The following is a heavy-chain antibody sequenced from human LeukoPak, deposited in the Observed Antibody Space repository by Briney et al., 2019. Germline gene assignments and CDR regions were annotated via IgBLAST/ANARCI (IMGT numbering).Heavy chain of an antibody. J-gene: IGHJ4*02. CDR1: GGSISSSSYY. CDR2: IYYSGST. CDR3: ASHFYSNYDRDY. Sequence: SETLSLTCTVSGGSISSSSYYWGWIRQPPGKGLEWIGSIYYSGSTYYNPSLKSRVTISVDTSKNQFSLKLSSVTAADTAVYHCASHFYSNYDRDYWGQGTLVTVSS. D-gene: IGHD4-11*01. V-gene: IGHV4-39*01.